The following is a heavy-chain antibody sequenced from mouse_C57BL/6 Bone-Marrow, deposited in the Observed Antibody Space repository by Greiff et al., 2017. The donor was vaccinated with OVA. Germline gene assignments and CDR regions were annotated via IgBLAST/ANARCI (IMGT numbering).Heavy chain of an antibody. Sequence: EVHLVESGGGLVQPGGSLKLSCAASGFTFSDYYMYWVRQTPEKRLEWVAYISNGGGSTYYPDTVKGRFTISRDNAKNTLYLQMSRLKSEDTAMYYCARQGLRPYWGQGTLVTVSA. D-gene: IGHD2-4*01. J-gene: IGHJ3*01. V-gene: IGHV5-12*01. CDR2: ISNGGGST. CDR1: GFTFSDYY. CDR3: ARQGLRPY.